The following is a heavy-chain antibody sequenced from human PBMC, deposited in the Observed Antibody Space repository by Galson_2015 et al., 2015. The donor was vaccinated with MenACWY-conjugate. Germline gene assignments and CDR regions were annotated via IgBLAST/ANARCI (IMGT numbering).Heavy chain of an antibody. CDR2: MYYSGSA. D-gene: IGHD3-3*02. V-gene: IGHV4-59*01. CDR3: ARGVNLASMAGY. J-gene: IGHJ4*02. Sequence: ETLSLTCTVSGGSINSYYWSWIRQPPGKGLEWIGYMYYSGSANYNPSLKSRVTISVDTSKSQFSLTMTSVTAADTAVYYCARGVNLASMAGYWGQGTLVTVSS. CDR1: GGSINSYY.